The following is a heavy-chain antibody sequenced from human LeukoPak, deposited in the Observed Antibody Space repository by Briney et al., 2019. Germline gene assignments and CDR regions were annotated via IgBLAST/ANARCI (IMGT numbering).Heavy chain of an antibody. CDR3: ARDWGAYYHFFDY. D-gene: IGHD3-22*01. V-gene: IGHV3-7*01. CDR2: IKQDGSER. CDR1: GFSMSVYW. J-gene: IGHJ4*02. Sequence: RGSLRLSCEASGFSMSVYWMSWGRQAPGEGLEWGGNIKQDGSERNYVDSVKGRFTISRDNAKKSLYLQMNSLRAEDTAVYYCARDWGAYYHFFDYWGQGALVTVSS.